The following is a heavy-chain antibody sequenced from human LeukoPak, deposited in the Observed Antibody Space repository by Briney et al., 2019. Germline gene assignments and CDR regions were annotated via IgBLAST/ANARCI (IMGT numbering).Heavy chain of an antibody. CDR2: ISSSSSYI. J-gene: IGHJ5*02. D-gene: IGHD3-3*01. V-gene: IGHV3-21*01. Sequence: GGSLRLSCAASGFTFSSYSVNWVRQAPGKGLEWVSSISSSSSYIYYADSVKGRFTISRDNAKNSLYLQMNSLRAEDTAVYYCARERIEAYDFWSGYYTPQGNWFDPWGQGTLVTVSS. CDR1: GFTFSSYS. CDR3: ARERIEAYDFWSGYYTPQGNWFDP.